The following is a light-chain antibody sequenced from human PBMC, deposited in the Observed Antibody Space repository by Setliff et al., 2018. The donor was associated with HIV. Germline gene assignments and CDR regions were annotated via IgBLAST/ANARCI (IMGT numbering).Light chain of an antibody. CDR3: CSYASSNSYV. Sequence: QSALTQPASVSGSPGQAITISCTGTRSDVGGYNSVSWYQQLPGKAPKLMIYEVSKRPSGVSNRFSGSKSGNTASLTISGLQAEDEADYYCCSYASSNSYVFGTGTKVTVL. J-gene: IGLJ1*01. CDR2: EVS. V-gene: IGLV2-14*01. CDR1: RSDVGGYNS.